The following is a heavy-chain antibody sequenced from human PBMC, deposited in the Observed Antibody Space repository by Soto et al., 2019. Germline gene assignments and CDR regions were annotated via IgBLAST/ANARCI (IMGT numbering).Heavy chain of an antibody. CDR1: GGSFSGYY. Sequence: SETLSLTCAVYGGSFSGYYWSWIRQPPGKGLEWIGEINHSGSTNYNPSLKSRVTISVDTSKNQFSLKMSSVTAADTALYYCARVERGTATTVVDAFDIWGPGTMVTVSS. V-gene: IGHV4-34*01. CDR3: ARVERGTATTVVDAFDI. J-gene: IGHJ3*02. CDR2: INHSGST. D-gene: IGHD1-1*01.